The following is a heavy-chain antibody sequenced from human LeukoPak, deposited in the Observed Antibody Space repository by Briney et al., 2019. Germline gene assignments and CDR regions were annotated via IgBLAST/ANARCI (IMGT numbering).Heavy chain of an antibody. CDR3: ASLYGDYLDY. V-gene: IGHV4-38-2*01. J-gene: IGHJ4*02. Sequence: SETLSLTCAVSGYSTSSGYYWGWIRQPPGKGLEWIGSIYHSGSTYYNPSLKSRVTISVDTSKNQFSLKLSSVTAADTAVYYCASLYGDYLDYWGQGTLVTVSS. CDR1: GYSTSSGYY. CDR2: IYHSGST. D-gene: IGHD4-17*01.